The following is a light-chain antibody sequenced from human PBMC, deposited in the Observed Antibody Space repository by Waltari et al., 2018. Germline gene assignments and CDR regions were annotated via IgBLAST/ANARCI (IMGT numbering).Light chain of an antibody. J-gene: IGLJ3*02. CDR2: GND. CDR1: SSDIGSAT. V-gene: IGLV1-44*01. CDR3: AAWDKSLSGAV. Sequence: QSALTQPPSVSGTPGQRVTISCSTSSSDIGSATVSWYQQLLGTAPKLLIFGNDPRPSPGLHRFAASTSGTSASLTFRGLQSEDEADYYCAAWDKSLSGAVFGGGTKMSVL.